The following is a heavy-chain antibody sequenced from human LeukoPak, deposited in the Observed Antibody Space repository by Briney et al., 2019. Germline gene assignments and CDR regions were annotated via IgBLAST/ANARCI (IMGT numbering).Heavy chain of an antibody. J-gene: IGHJ4*02. CDR2: INPNSGGT. V-gene: IGHV1-2*02. CDR1: GYTFTSYY. Sequence: ASVKVSCKASGYTFTSYYMHWVRQAPGQGLEWMGWINPNSGGTNYAQKFQGRVTMTRDTSISTAYMELSRLRSDDTAVYYCARDADVGATTFDYWGQGTLVTVSS. CDR3: ARDADVGATTFDY. D-gene: IGHD1-26*01.